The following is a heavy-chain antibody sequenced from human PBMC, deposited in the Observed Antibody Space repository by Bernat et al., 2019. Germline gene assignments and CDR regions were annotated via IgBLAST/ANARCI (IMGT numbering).Heavy chain of an antibody. J-gene: IGHJ2*01. CDR1: GGSISSGGYY. D-gene: IGHD3-22*01. CDR3: ARVPMYDSSGYYYSRYFDL. Sequence: QVQLEESGPGLVKPSETLSLTCTVSGGSISSGGYYWSWIRQHPGKGLEWIGYIYYSGSTYYNPSLKSRVTISVDTSKNQFSLKLSSVTAADTAVYYCARVPMYDSSGYYYSRYFDLWGRGTLVTVSS. V-gene: IGHV4-30-4*08. CDR2: IYYSGST.